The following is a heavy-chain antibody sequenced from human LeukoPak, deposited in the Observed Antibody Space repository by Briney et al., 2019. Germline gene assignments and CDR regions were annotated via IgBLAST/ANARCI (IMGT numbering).Heavy chain of an antibody. CDR1: GFTFSSYA. Sequence: GGSLRLSCAASGFTFSSYAMSWVRHAPGEGLEWVSAISDSGGTTYYADSVKGRFTISRDNPKNTLYLQMNSLRGEDTAVYYCAKLTRGYCSSTACPNWFDPWGQGTLVTVSS. CDR2: ISDSGGTT. CDR3: AKLTRGYCSSTACPNWFDP. V-gene: IGHV3-23*01. J-gene: IGHJ5*02. D-gene: IGHD2-2*01.